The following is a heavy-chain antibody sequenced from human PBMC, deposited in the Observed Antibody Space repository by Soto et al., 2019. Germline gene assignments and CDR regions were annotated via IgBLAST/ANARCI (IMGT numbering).Heavy chain of an antibody. J-gene: IGHJ5*02. CDR2: IYYSGST. CDR3: ARATNYYGSGSPYNWFDP. Sequence: LSLTCTVSGGSISSGDYYWSWIHQPPGKGLEWIGYIYYSGSTYYNPSLKSRVTISVDTSKNQFSLKLSSVTAADTAVYYCARATNYYGSGSPYNWFDPWGQGTLVTVSS. V-gene: IGHV4-30-4*01. CDR1: GGSISSGDYY. D-gene: IGHD3-10*01.